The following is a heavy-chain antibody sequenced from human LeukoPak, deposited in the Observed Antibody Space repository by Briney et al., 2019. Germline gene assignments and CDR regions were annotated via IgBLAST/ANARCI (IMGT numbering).Heavy chain of an antibody. CDR2: ISSSSSYI. Sequence: GGSLRLSCAASGFTFSSYSMNWVRQAPGKGLEWVSSISSSSSYIYYADSVKGRFTISRDNAKNSLYLQMNGLRAEDTAVYYCARSDCSSTSCYVEQYAFDIWGQGTMVTVSS. V-gene: IGHV3-21*01. D-gene: IGHD2-2*01. J-gene: IGHJ3*02. CDR3: ARSDCSSTSCYVEQYAFDI. CDR1: GFTFSSYS.